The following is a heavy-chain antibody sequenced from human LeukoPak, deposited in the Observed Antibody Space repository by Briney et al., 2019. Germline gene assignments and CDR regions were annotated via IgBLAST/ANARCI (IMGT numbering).Heavy chain of an antibody. CDR1: GGTFSSYA. J-gene: IGHJ4*02. D-gene: IGHD3-3*01. CDR3: ARDPFWSGYYLDY. V-gene: IGHV1-69*05. CDR2: IIPIFGIA. Sequence: GSSVKVSCKASGGTFSSYAISWVRQAPGQGLEWMGRIIPIFGIANYAQKFQGRVTITTDESTSTAYMELSSLRSEDTAVYYCARDPFWSGYYLDYWGQGTLVTVSS.